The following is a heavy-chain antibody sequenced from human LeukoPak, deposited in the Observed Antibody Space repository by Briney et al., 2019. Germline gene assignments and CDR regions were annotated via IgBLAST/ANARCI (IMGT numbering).Heavy chain of an antibody. Sequence: PSETLSLTCAVYGGSFSGYYWSWIRQPPGKGLEWIGEINHSGSTNYNPSLKSRVTISVDTSKNQFSLKLSSVTAADTAVYCCARAPVYDSSGYYYGENWFDPWGQGTLVTVSS. V-gene: IGHV4-34*01. CDR1: GGSFSGYY. D-gene: IGHD3-22*01. CDR2: INHSGST. CDR3: ARAPVYDSSGYYYGENWFDP. J-gene: IGHJ5*02.